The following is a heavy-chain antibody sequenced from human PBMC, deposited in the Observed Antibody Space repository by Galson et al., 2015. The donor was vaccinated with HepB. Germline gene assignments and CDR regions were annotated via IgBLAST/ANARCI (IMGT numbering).Heavy chain of an antibody. CDR3: ARFRSSGWNMTPVDV. CDR2: TSSSSSYI. J-gene: IGHJ6*02. CDR1: GFSFSDYY. D-gene: IGHD6-19*01. V-gene: IGHV3-11*06. Sequence: SLRLSCAASGFSFSDYYMSWIRQAPGKGLEWLSYTSSSSSYINYAESVKGRFTISRDNAENSLFLHMNSLRVEDTAVYYCARFRSSGWNMTPVDVWGQGTTVIVSS.